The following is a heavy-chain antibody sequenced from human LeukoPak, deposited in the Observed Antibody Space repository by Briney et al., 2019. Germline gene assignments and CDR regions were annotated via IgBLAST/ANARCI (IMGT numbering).Heavy chain of an antibody. J-gene: IGHJ4*02. CDR2: IRSGDENT. D-gene: IGHD2/OR15-2a*01. Sequence: GGSPRLSCAASGFTLSTYSMSWVRQAPGKGLEWVSAIRSGDENTDYADSVRGRFTISRDNSRGTLSLQMNSLRAEDTAVYFCAILSWDGRGSFYWGQGTLVTVSS. V-gene: IGHV3-23*01. CDR1: GFTLSTYS. CDR3: AILSWDGRGSFY.